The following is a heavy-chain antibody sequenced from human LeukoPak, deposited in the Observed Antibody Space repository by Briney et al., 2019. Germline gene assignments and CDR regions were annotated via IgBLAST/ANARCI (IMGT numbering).Heavy chain of an antibody. CDR3: ARDLGSYHGWYFDL. CDR2: IKQDGSEK. V-gene: IGHV3-7*01. J-gene: IGHJ2*01. D-gene: IGHD1-26*01. Sequence: PGGSLRLSCAASGFTFSSYWMSWVRQAPGKGLEWVANIKQDGSEKYYVDSVKGRFTISRDNAKNSLHLQMNSLRVEDTAVYYCARDLGSYHGWYFDLWGRGTLVTVSS. CDR1: GFTFSSYW.